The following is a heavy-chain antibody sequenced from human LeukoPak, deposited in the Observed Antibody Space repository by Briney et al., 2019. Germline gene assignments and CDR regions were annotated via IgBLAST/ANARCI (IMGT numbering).Heavy chain of an antibody. J-gene: IGHJ1*01. CDR3: AREKYGDYLFQH. V-gene: IGHV1-3*01. CDR2: INAGNGNT. D-gene: IGHD4-17*01. Sequence: ASVKVSCKASGYTFTSYAMHWVRQAPGQRLEWMGWINAGNGNTKYSQKFQGRVTITRDTSASTAYMELSRLRSEDTAVYYCAREKYGDYLFQHWGQGTLVTVSS. CDR1: GYTFTSYA.